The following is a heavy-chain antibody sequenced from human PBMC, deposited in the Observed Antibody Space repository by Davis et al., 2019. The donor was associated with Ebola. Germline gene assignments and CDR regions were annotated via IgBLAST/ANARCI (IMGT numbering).Heavy chain of an antibody. D-gene: IGHD6-13*01. Sequence: GGSLRLSCAVSGFTFSTYSMSWVRQAPGKGLEWVSSISSDSDYIYYADSAKGRFTISRDNAKNSLYLQMNSLRAEDTAVYYCASNSLASQQLIPLTYYYYYGMDVWGQGTTVTVSS. V-gene: IGHV3-21*01. CDR1: GFTFSTYS. CDR2: ISSDSDYI. J-gene: IGHJ6*02. CDR3: ASNSLASQQLIPLTYYYYYGMDV.